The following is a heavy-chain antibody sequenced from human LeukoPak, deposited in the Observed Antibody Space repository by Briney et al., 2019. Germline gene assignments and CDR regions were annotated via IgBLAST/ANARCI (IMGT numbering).Heavy chain of an antibody. CDR1: GYTFTDYY. J-gene: IGHJ6*03. V-gene: IGHV1-2*02. Sequence: GSSLKVSCKASGYTFTDYYMHWVRQAPGQGLEWMGWINPNSGGTNYAQKFQGRVTMTRDTSISTAYMELSRLRSDDTAVYYCARAQGQSRYGYGAAYYYYMDVWGKGTTVTVSS. D-gene: IGHD5-18*01. CDR2: INPNSGGT. CDR3: ARAQGQSRYGYGAAYYYYMDV.